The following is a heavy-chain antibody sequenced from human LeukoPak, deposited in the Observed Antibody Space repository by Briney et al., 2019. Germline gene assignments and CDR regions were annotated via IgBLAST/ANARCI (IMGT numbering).Heavy chain of an antibody. D-gene: IGHD3-10*01. V-gene: IGHV3-23*01. CDR1: GFTFSTYV. CDR3: ATTPGAYYYYHMDV. J-gene: IGHJ6*02. CDR2: ILGSGGST. Sequence: PGGSLRLSCAASGFTFSTYVMTWVRQAPGKGLEWVSAILGSGGSTYYTDSVKGRFTISRDNSKNTLYLQMNSLRAEDTAVYYCATTPGAYYYYHMDVWGQGTTVTVSS.